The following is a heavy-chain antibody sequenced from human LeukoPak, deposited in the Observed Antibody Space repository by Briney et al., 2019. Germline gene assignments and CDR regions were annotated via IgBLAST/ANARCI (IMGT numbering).Heavy chain of an antibody. CDR3: ARESITVVPAFDI. D-gene: IGHD4-23*01. CDR2: IYYTGSA. J-gene: IGHJ3*02. Sequence: SETLSLTCTVSGGSLSTYYWSWIRQTPGQGLEWIGCIYYTGSANYNPSLRSRGTISVDTSKNQFSLKLTSVTAADTAVYYYARESITVVPAFDIWGQGTMVTVSS. CDR1: GGSLSTYY. V-gene: IGHV4-59*12.